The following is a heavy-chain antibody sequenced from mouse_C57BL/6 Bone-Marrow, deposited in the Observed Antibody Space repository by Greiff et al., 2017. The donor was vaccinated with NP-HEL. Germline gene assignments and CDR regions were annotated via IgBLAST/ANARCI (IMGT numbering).Heavy chain of an antibody. Sequence: QVQLQQPGAELVKPGASVKLSCKASGYTFTSYWMHWVKQRPGQGLEWIGMIHPNSGSTNYNEKFKSKATLTVDKSSSTAYMQLSSLTSEDSAVYYCARSRYYDYDEGYFDVWGTGTTVTVSS. CDR3: ARSRYYDYDEGYFDV. D-gene: IGHD2-4*01. CDR2: IHPNSGST. V-gene: IGHV1-64*01. CDR1: GYTFTSYW. J-gene: IGHJ1*03.